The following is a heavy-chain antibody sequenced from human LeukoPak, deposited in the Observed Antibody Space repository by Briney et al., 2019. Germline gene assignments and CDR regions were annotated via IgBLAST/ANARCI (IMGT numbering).Heavy chain of an antibody. J-gene: IGHJ4*02. CDR1: GSTFSSYG. CDR2: ISYDGSNT. V-gene: IGHV3-30*18. D-gene: IGHD3-22*01. Sequence: GLALTLSCAASGSTFSSYGMHWLRQAPGKGREGVAAISYDGSNTYYTDSVKGRFTISRDNSKNTLYLQMNSLRAEDTAVYYCAKDTYYYDSSGYYTFDYWGQGTLVTVSS. CDR3: AKDTYYYDSSGYYTFDY.